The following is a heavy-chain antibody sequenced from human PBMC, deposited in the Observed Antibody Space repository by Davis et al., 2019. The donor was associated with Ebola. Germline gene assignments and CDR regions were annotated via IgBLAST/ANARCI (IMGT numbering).Heavy chain of an antibody. CDR1: GYTFTSYD. CDR2: MNPNSGNT. Sequence: AASVKVSCKASGYTFTSYDINWVRQATGQGLEWMGWMNPNSGNTGYAQKFQGRVTMTRNTSISTAYMELSSLRSEDTAVYYCARGLGYCSGGSCYNWFDPWGQGTLVTVSS. D-gene: IGHD2-15*01. J-gene: IGHJ5*02. CDR3: ARGLGYCSGGSCYNWFDP. V-gene: IGHV1-8*01.